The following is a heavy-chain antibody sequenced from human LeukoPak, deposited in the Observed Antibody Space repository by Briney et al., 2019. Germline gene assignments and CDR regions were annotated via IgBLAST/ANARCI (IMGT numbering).Heavy chain of an antibody. CDR1: GGSFSGYY. V-gene: IGHV4-34*01. J-gene: IGHJ4*02. CDR3: ARGLHSSGPYYFDY. D-gene: IGHD6-19*01. CDR2: INHSGST. Sequence: SETLSLTCSVYGGSFSGYYWSWIRQPPGKGLEWIGEINHSGSTNYNPSLKSRVTISVDTSKNQFSLELSSVTAADTAVYYCARGLHSSGPYYFDYWGQGTLVTVSS.